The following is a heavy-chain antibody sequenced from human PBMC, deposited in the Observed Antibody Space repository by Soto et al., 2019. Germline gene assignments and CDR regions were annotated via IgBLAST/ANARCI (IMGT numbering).Heavy chain of an antibody. D-gene: IGHD3-10*01. CDR3: AREHITMVRGVIIDPSYNWFDP. CDR1: GGSISSYY. V-gene: IGHV4-4*07. Sequence: QVQLQESGPGLVKPSETLSLTCTVSGGSISSYYWSWIRQPAGKGLEWIGRIYTSGSTNYNPSLKSRVTMSVDTSKNQFSLKLSSVTAADTAVYYCAREHITMVRGVIIDPSYNWFDPWGQGTLVTVSS. J-gene: IGHJ5*02. CDR2: IYTSGST.